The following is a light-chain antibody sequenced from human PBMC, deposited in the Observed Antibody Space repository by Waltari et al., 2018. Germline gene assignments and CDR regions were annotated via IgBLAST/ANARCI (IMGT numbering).Light chain of an antibody. CDR1: ALADDN. CDR3: QSVDSTDSYPV. Sequence: SNELTQPPSVSVFPGQTARIPCSAAALADDNAYWYQQEPGQDPVMIIHKDTERPSGIPDRCSGSSSGKTVTLTISAVQAEDEADYFCQSVDSTDSYPVFGGGTKLTVL. J-gene: IGLJ2*01. CDR2: KDT. V-gene: IGLV3-25*03.